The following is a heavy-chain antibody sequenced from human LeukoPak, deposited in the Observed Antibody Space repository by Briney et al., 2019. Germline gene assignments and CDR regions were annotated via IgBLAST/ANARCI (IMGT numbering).Heavy chain of an antibody. Sequence: GGSLRLSCAASGFTFSSDWMHWVRQGPGKGLVWVSRINPDGSVTSHADSVRGRFTIYRDNAKNTLYLQMNSLRVEDTAVYYCARDSGSGSYSGYWGLGTLVTVSS. J-gene: IGHJ4*02. D-gene: IGHD3-10*01. CDR3: ARDSGSGSYSGY. CDR1: GFTFSSDW. V-gene: IGHV3-74*01. CDR2: INPDGSVT.